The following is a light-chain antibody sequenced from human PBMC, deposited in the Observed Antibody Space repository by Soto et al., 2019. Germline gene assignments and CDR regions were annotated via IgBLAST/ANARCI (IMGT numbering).Light chain of an antibody. CDR1: QSVSSSY. V-gene: IGKV3-20*01. J-gene: IGKJ1*01. CDR3: QQYGRSPTT. CDR2: GAS. Sequence: EIVLTQSPGTLSLSPGERATLSCRASQSVSSSYLAWYQRKLGQAPRLLIYGASVRATGIPDRFSGSGSGTDFTLTISRLEPEDFAVYYCQQYGRSPTTFGQGTKVEIK.